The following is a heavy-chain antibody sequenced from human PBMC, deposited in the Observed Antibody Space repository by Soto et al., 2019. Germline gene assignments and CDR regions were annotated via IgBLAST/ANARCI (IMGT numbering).Heavy chain of an antibody. CDR3: ARVYLGSGNYYGVYDY. J-gene: IGHJ4*02. CDR1: GYTFTSYG. V-gene: IGHV1-18*04. D-gene: IGHD3-10*01. Sequence: VASVKVSCKASGYTFTSYGLSWVRQAPGQGLEWMGWITAHNSHTIYAQRLQGRVNMTTDTSTSTAYMDLRSLRSDGTAVYYCARVYLGSGNYYGVYDYWGQGTLVTVSS. CDR2: ITAHNSHT.